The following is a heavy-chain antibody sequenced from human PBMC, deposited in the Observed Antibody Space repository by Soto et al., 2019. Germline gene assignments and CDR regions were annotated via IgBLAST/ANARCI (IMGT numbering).Heavy chain of an antibody. CDR1: GFTVSTSY. V-gene: IGHV3-66*04. D-gene: IGHD1-26*01. CDR2: IYTGVNT. CDR3: ARHVGSYWYFDL. J-gene: IGHJ2*01. Sequence: EVQLVESGGGLVQPGGSLRLSCAASGFTVSTSYMGWVRQAPGKGLEWVASIYTGVNTYYAASVRGRFTISTDNFKHTLYLQMNSLRVDDTAMYYCARHVGSYWYFDLWGRGTLVTVSS.